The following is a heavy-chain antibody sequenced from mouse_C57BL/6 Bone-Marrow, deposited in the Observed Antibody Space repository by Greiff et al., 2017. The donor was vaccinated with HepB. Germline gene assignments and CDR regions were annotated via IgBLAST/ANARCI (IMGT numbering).Heavy chain of an antibody. Sequence: EVQGVESGGGLVKPGGSLKLSCAASGFTFSSYAMSWVRQTPEKRLEWVATISDGGSYTYYPDNVKGRFTISRDNAKNNLYLQMSHLKSEDTAMYYCARGPFYYTLDYWGQGTTLTVSS. J-gene: IGHJ2*01. V-gene: IGHV5-4*01. D-gene: IGHD2-1*01. CDR2: ISDGGSYT. CDR3: ARGPFYYTLDY. CDR1: GFTFSSYA.